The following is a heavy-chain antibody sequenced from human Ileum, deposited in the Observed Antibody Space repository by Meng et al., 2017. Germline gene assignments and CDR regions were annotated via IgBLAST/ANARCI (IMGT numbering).Heavy chain of an antibody. J-gene: IGHJ4*02. CDR1: GYTFRNYP. D-gene: IGHD1-1*01. Sequence: QVELVHSGTGVKKVGASVKASCTASGYTFRNYPLHWVRQAPGQRPEWMGWINAGNGNIKISQKFQGRITITSDTSATAYMELSSLRSEDTAVYFCARENDNWNYFDYWGQGSLVTVSS. V-gene: IGHV1-3*01. CDR2: INAGNGNI. CDR3: ARENDNWNYFDY.